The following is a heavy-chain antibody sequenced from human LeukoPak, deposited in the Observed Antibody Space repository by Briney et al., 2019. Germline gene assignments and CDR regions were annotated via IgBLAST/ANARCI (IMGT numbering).Heavy chain of an antibody. D-gene: IGHD3-3*01. CDR2: INPSGGST. V-gene: IGHV1-46*01. Sequence: GGSVTVSFKGSWYTFTNYYMDRVGQAPGQGREWVGIINPSGGSTSYAQKFQGRVTMTRDTSTSTVYMELSSLRSEDTAVYYCARGRLRFLEWLSVRFDPWGQGTLVTVSS. CDR3: ARGRLRFLEWLSVRFDP. J-gene: IGHJ5*02. CDR1: WYTFTNYY.